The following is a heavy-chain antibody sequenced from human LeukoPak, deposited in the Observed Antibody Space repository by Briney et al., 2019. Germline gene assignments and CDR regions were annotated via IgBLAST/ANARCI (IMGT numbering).Heavy chain of an antibody. CDR2: INHSGST. CDR3: ARGHFGYGGNPGYFDY. CDR1: GGSFSGYY. D-gene: IGHD4-23*01. Sequence: PSETLSLTCAVYGGSFSGYYWSWIRQPPGKGLEWIGEINHSGSTNYNPSLKSRVTISVDTSKNQFSLKLSSVTAADTAVYYCARGHFGYGGNPGYFDYWGQGTLVTVSS. J-gene: IGHJ4*02. V-gene: IGHV4-34*01.